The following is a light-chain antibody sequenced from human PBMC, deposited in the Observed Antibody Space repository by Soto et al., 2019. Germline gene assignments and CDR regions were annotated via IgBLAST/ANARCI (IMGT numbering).Light chain of an antibody. J-gene: IGKJ4*01. Sequence: EIVLTQSPATLSLAPGERATLSCRASQRVSSYLAWNQQKPGQAPRLLIYDASNRATGIPARFTGSGSGTDFTLTISSLEPEDFAVYYCQKRSNWPPTFGGGTKVEIK. CDR1: QRVSSY. V-gene: IGKV3-11*01. CDR2: DAS. CDR3: QKRSNWPPT.